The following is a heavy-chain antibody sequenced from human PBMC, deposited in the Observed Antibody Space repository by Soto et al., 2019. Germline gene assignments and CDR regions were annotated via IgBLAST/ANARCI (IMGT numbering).Heavy chain of an antibody. J-gene: IGHJ4*02. D-gene: IGHD3-22*01. CDR3: AREYGNYDSSGYYAY. Sequence: QVQLVQSGAEVKKPGASVKISCKTSGYSFTSYFIHWVRQAPGQGLEWMGIINPSGGSTNYAQKLQGRVSMTRDRSTSTVNMELSRLRSDDTAMYYCAREYGNYDSSGYYAYWGQGTLVTVSS. V-gene: IGHV1-46*01. CDR2: INPSGGST. CDR1: GYSFTSYF.